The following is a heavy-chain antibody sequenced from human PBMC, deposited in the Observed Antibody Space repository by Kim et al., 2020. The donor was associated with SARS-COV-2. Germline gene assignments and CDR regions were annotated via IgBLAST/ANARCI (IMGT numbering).Heavy chain of an antibody. Sequence: PKSRVTITVDTSKNQFSLKLSSVTAADTAVYYCARWATVTTFYYYYGMDVWGQGTTVTVSS. V-gene: IGHV4-34*01. CDR3: ARWATVTTFYYYYGMDV. D-gene: IGHD4-17*01. J-gene: IGHJ6*02.